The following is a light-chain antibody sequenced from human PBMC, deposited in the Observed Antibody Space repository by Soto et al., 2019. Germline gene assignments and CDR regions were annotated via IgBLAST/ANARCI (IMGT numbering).Light chain of an antibody. J-gene: IGKJ2*01. CDR2: WAS. V-gene: IGKV4-1*01. Sequence: DIVMTQSPDSLAVSLGERATINCKSSQSLLYSSTNKYYLAWYQQKPGEPPELLIYWASTRESGVPDRFSGSGYGTDFSLTISTLQAEDVAVYYCQQYYDFPPTFGQGTKLEI. CDR1: QSLLYSSTNKYY. CDR3: QQYYDFPPT.